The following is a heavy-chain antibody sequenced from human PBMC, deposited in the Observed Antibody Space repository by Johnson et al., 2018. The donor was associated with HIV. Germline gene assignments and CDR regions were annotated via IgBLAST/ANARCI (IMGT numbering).Heavy chain of an antibody. CDR1: GFTFSSYA. Sequence: QEQLVESGGGVVRPGGSLRLSCAASGFTFSSYAMHWVRQAPGKGLEWVAVISYEGSNKNYADSVKGRFTISRDNTKNTLYLQMNSLRAEDTAVYYCARGGDGGSYLGAFDIWGQGTMVTVSS. CDR3: ARGGDGGSYLGAFDI. J-gene: IGHJ3*02. D-gene: IGHD2-21*02. CDR2: ISYEGSNK. V-gene: IGHV3-30*04.